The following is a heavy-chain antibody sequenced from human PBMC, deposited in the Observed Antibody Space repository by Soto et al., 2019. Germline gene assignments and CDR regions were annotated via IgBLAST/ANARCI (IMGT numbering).Heavy chain of an antibody. D-gene: IGHD4-4*01. V-gene: IGHV4-34*01. J-gene: IGHJ4*02. CDR1: GGSISSHF. Sequence: SETLSLTCTVSGGSISSHFWGWIRQPPGKGLEWIGEIDHSGNTDYNPSLKSRVTISLDTSKNQFSLKVSSVTAADTAVYYCARGWEMTTIGYFDYWGQGTLVTVSS. CDR3: ARGWEMTTIGYFDY. CDR2: IDHSGNT.